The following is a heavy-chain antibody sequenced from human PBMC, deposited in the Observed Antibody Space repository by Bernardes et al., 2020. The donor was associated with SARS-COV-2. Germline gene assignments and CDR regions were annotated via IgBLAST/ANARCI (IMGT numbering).Heavy chain of an antibody. CDR1: GYTFTGYY. J-gene: IGHJ6*02. D-gene: IGHD2-21*02. V-gene: IGHV1-2*04. CDR2: INPNSGGT. CDR3: ARELAYCGGDCYSGYYYYYGMDV. Sequence: ASVKVSCKASGYTFTGYYMHWVRKAPGQGLEWMGWINPNSGGTNYAQKFQGWVTMTRDTSISTAYMELSRLRSDDTAVYYCARELAYCGGDCYSGYYYYYGMDVWGQGTTVT.